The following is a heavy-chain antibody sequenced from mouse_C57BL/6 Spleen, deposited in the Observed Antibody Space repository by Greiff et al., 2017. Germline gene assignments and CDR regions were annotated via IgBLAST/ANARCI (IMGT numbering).Heavy chain of an antibody. V-gene: IGHV1-19*01. J-gene: IGHJ2*01. D-gene: IGHD2-4*01. CDR2: INPYNGGT. CDR1: GYTFPDYY. CDR3: ARRRDYPHYFDY. Sequence: EVQLQQSGPVLVKPGASVKMSCKASGYTFPDYYMNWVKQSHGKSLEWIGVINPYNGGTSYNQQFKGKATLTVDKSSSTAYMELNSLTSEDSAVYYCARRRDYPHYFDYWGQGTTLTVSS.